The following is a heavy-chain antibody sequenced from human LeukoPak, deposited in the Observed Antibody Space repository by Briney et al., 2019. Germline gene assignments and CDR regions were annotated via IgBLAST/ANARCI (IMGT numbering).Heavy chain of an antibody. CDR1: GGSVSSGNYY. CDR2: IYDRGST. Sequence: PSETLSLTCAVSGGSVSSGNYYWTWIRLPPGKGLEWIGNIYDRGSTKYNPSLKSRVTISVDTSKNQFSLRLSSVTAVDTAVYYCARGRTFDNWGQGTLVTVSS. J-gene: IGHJ4*02. V-gene: IGHV4-61*01. CDR3: ARGRTFDN.